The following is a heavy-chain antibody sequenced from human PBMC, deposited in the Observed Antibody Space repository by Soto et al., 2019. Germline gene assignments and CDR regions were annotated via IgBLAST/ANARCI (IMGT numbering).Heavy chain of an antibody. CDR2: IYYSGST. V-gene: IGHV4-59*01. J-gene: IGHJ6*02. CDR3: ARDEVRNYDSSAYTYYYYYGMDV. Sequence: SETLSLTCTVSGGSISSYYWSWIRQPPGKGLEWIGYIYYSGSTNYNPSLKSRVTISVDTSKNQFSLKLSSVTAADTAVYYCARDEVRNYDSSAYTYYYYYGMDVWGQGTTVTVSS. D-gene: IGHD3-22*01. CDR1: GGSISSYY.